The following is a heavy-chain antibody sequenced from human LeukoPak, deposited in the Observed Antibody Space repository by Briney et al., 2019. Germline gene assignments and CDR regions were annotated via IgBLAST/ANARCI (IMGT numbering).Heavy chain of an antibody. CDR2: ISSSSSYI. D-gene: IGHD3-10*01. Sequence: GGSLRRSCAASGVTFSSYSMNWVRQAPGKGLEWVSSISSSSSYIYYADSVKGRFTISRDNAKNSLYLQMNSLRAEDTAVYYCASERYYGSGSPWFDYWGQGTLVTVSS. V-gene: IGHV3-21*01. J-gene: IGHJ4*02. CDR1: GVTFSSYS. CDR3: ASERYYGSGSPWFDY.